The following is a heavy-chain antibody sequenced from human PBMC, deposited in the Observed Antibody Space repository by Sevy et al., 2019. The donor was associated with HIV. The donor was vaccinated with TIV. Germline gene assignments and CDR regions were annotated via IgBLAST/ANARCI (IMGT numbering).Heavy chain of an antibody. CDR3: ATSPDYYDSSRDAFDI. CDR2: YDPEDGET. V-gene: IGHV1-24*01. CDR1: GYSVSDLS. J-gene: IGHJ3*02. D-gene: IGHD3-22*01. Sequence: ASVKVSCKVSGYSVSDLSIHRVRQAPGKGLEWMGGYDPEDGETIYAQKFQGRVTMTEDTSTDTAYMELSSLRSEDTAVYYCATSPDYYDSSRDAFDIWDQGTMVTVSS.